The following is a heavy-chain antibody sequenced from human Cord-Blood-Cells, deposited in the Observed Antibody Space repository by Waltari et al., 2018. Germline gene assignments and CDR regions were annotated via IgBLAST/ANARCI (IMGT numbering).Heavy chain of an antibody. V-gene: IGHV1-3*01. D-gene: IGHD6-6*01. CDR3: ASEYSSSFAFDI. Sequence: QVQLVQSGAEVKKPGASVKVSCKASGYTFTSYAMHWVRQAPGQRLEWMGWINDGNGNTKYSQKFQGRVTITRDTSASTAYMELSSLRSEDTAVYYCASEYSSSFAFDIWGQGTMVTVSS. CDR1: GYTFTSYA. J-gene: IGHJ3*02. CDR2: INDGNGNT.